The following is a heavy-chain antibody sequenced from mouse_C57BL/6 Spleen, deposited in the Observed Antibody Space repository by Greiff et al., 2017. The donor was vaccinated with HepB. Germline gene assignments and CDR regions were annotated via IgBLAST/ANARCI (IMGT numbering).Heavy chain of an antibody. CDR2: INPNNGST. CDR1: GYKFTDYN. V-gene: IGHV1-22*01. Sequence: VQLKQSGPELVKPGASVKMSCKASGYKFTDYNMHWVKQSHGKSLEWIGYINPNNGSTSYNQKFKGKATLTVNKSSSTAYMELRSLTSVDSAVYYCAREAVYFDYWGQGTTLTVSS. CDR3: AREAVYFDY. J-gene: IGHJ2*01.